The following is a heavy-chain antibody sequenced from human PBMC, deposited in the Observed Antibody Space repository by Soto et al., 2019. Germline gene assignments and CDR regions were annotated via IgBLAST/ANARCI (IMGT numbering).Heavy chain of an antibody. V-gene: IGHV1-69*13. CDR1: GCTFSSYA. CDR3: ASYNGYSSGRHLEC. Sequence: SVKVSCKASGCTFSSYASSWVRQAPGQGLEWTGGIIPIFGTANYAQKFQGRVTITADESTSTAYMELSSLRSEDTAVYYCASYNGYSSGRHLECWGEGTLATVSS. J-gene: IGHJ4*02. CDR2: IIPIFGTA. D-gene: IGHD6-25*01.